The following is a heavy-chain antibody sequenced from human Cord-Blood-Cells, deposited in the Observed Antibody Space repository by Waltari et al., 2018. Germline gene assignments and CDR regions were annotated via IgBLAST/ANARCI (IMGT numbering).Heavy chain of an antibody. CDR1: GYSLSSGYY. CDR3: ARVGANYYDSSGYAFDI. V-gene: IGHV4-38-2*01. D-gene: IGHD3-22*01. CDR2: IYHSGGT. J-gene: IGHJ3*02. Sequence: QVQLQESGPGLVKPSETLSLTCAVSGYSLSSGYYWGWFRQPPGKGLEWIGSIYHSGGTYYNPSLKSRVTISVDTSKNQFSLKLSSVTAADTAVYYCARVGANYYDSSGYAFDIWGQGTMVTVSS.